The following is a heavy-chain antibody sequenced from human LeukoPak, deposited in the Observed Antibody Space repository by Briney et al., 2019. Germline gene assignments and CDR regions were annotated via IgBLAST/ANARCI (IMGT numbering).Heavy chain of an antibody. V-gene: IGHV4-59*08. Sequence: SEILSLTCTVSSGSMNSYYWNWIRRPPGKGLEWIGYINYSGNTNYNPSLKSRVTISVDTSKNQFSLKLRSVTAADTAVYYCARLRYSNIGYSSPIDYWGQGILVTVSS. CDR1: SGSMNSYY. J-gene: IGHJ4*02. D-gene: IGHD5-18*01. CDR2: INYSGNT. CDR3: ARLRYSNIGYSSPIDY.